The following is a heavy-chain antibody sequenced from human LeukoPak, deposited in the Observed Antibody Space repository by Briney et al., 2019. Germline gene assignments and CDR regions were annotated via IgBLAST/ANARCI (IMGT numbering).Heavy chain of an antibody. CDR2: IKRDGSDK. D-gene: IGHD2-15*01. CDR1: GFTFSSYA. Sequence: PGGSLRLSCAASGFTFSSYAMSWVRQAPGKGLEWVANIKRDGSDKYYVDSVKGRFTISRDNARNSVYLQMNSLRVEDTAVYYCARDSSPWRMDEWGQGTLLTVSS. J-gene: IGHJ4*02. V-gene: IGHV3-7*01. CDR3: ARDSSPWRMDE.